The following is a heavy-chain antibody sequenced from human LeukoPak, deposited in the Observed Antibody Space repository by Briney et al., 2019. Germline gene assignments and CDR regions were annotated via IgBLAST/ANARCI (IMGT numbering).Heavy chain of an antibody. Sequence: SETLSLTCTVSGVSISGYYWSWIRQRPGKGLEWIGYIYYSGSTNYNPSLMSRVTISVDTSKNQFSLKLSSVTAADTAVYYCARHVYGDYPNDAFDIWGQGTMVTVSS. CDR2: IYYSGST. V-gene: IGHV4-59*08. CDR3: ARHVYGDYPNDAFDI. D-gene: IGHD4-17*01. J-gene: IGHJ3*02. CDR1: GVSISGYY.